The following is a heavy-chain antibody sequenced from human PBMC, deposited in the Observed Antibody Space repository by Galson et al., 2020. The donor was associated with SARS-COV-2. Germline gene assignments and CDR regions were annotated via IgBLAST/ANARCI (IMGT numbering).Heavy chain of an antibody. V-gene: IGHV3-30-3*01. CDR1: GFTFSSYA. CDR3: ARDGSLTIFGVVIGAYYYYGMDV. Sequence: TGGSLRLSCAASGFTFSSYAMHWVRQAPGKGLEWVAVISYDGSNKYYADSVKGRFTISRDNSKNKLYLQMNSLRAEDTAVYYCARDGSLTIFGVVIGAYYYYGMDVWGQGTTVTVSS. CDR2: ISYDGSNK. J-gene: IGHJ6*02. D-gene: IGHD3-3*01.